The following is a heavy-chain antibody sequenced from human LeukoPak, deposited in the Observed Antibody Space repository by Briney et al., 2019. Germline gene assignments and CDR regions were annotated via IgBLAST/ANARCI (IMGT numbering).Heavy chain of an antibody. V-gene: IGHV4-4*07. CDR3: AREDYHSSEIDY. Sequence: SETLSFTCTVSGGSISSYYWSWIRQPAGKGLEWIGRIYTSGSTNYNPSLKSRVTMSVDTSKNQFSLKLSSVTAADTAVYYCAREDYHSSEIDYWGQGTLVTVSS. CDR2: IYTSGST. D-gene: IGHD3-22*01. CDR1: GGSISSYY. J-gene: IGHJ4*02.